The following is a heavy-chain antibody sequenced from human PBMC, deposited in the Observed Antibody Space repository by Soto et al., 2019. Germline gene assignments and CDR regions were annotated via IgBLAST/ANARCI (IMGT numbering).Heavy chain of an antibody. J-gene: IGHJ6*02. CDR1: GYTFTSYA. CDR3: ARGGDNYYFLGHYYGMDV. D-gene: IGHD3-3*01. CDR2: INAGNGNT. V-gene: IGHV1-3*01. Sequence: ASVKGSCKTSGYTFTSYAMHWVRQAPGQRLEWMGWINAGNGNTKYSQKFQGRVTITRDTSASTAYMELSSLRSEDTAVYYCARGGDNYYFLGHYYGMDVWGQGSTVTVSS.